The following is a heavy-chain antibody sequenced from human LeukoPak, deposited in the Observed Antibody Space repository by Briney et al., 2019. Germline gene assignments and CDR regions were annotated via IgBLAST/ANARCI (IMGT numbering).Heavy chain of an antibody. CDR3: ARDSYYDSSGSR. Sequence: LSLTCAVYGGSFSGYYWSWIRQAPGKGLEWVSYISSSGSTIYYADSVKGRFTVSRDNAKNSLYLQMNSLRAEDTAVYYCARDSYYDSSGSRWGQGTLVTVSS. D-gene: IGHD3-22*01. CDR1: GGSFSGYY. CDR2: ISSSGSTI. V-gene: IGHV3-11*01. J-gene: IGHJ4*02.